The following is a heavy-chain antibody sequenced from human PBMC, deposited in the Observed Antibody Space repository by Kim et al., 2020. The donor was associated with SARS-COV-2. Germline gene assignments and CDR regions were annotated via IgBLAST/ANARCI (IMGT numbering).Heavy chain of an antibody. Sequence: SETLSLTCAVTGGSISSSKWWSWVSQPPGTGLVWIEEIYHSGSTNYNPSLTRRVTISEDKSKNQFSLKLSSVTAADTAVYYCARVFSSTSYYGPTNSLDPWGQGTLVTVSS. CDR2: IYHSGST. D-gene: IGHD2-2*01. V-gene: IGHV4-4*02. CDR3: ARVFSSTSYYGPTNSLDP. J-gene: IGHJ5*02. CDR1: GGSISSSKW.